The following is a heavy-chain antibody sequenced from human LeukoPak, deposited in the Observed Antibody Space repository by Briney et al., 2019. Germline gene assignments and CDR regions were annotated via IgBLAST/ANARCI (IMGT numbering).Heavy chain of an antibody. Sequence: KPSETLSLTCTVSGGSISSSSYYWGWIRQPPGKGLEWIGSIYYSGSTYYNPSLKSRVTISVDTSKNQFSLKLSSVTAADTAVYYCARDLDTAMVTQPHYFNYWGQGALVTVSS. J-gene: IGHJ4*02. V-gene: IGHV4-39*07. D-gene: IGHD5-18*01. CDR2: IYYSGST. CDR1: GGSISSSSYY. CDR3: ARDLDTAMVTQPHYFNY.